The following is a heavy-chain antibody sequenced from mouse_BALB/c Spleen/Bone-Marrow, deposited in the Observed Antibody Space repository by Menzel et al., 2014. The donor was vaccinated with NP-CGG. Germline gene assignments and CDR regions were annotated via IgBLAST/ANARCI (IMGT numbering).Heavy chain of an antibody. CDR3: ARHGEERPVLAMDY. CDR2: INNGGGST. J-gene: IGHJ4*01. Sequence: EVKLMESGGGLVEPGGSLKLSCAASGFTFIAYTMSWVRQTPEKRLEWVAYINNGGGSTYYPDTVKGRSTISRDNAKNTLYLQMSSLKSEDTAMYYCARHGEERPVLAMDYWGQGTSVTVSS. D-gene: IGHD2-14*01. V-gene: IGHV5-12-2*01. CDR1: GFTFIAYT.